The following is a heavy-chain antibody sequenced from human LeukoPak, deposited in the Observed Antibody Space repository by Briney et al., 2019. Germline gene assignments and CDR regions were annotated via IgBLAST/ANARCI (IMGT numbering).Heavy chain of an antibody. CDR1: GGSISSYY. CDR2: IYTSGST. D-gene: IGHD3-9*01. J-gene: IGHJ5*02. V-gene: IGHV4-4*07. Sequence: SETLSLTCTVSGGSISSYYWSWIRQPAGKGLEWIGRIYTSGSTNYNPSLKSRVTMSVDTSKNQFSLKLSSVTAADTAVYYCAREDYDILTGYIVDPWCQGTLVTVSS. CDR3: AREDYDILTGYIVDP.